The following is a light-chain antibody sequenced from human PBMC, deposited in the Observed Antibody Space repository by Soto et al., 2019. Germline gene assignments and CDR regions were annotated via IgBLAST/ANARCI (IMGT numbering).Light chain of an antibody. Sequence: DSQVTQSPSSLSASVGDRVTITCRASQDISSYLAWFQQKPGKVPKLLIYTASTLQSGVPSRFSGSGSGTEFTLTISSLQPDDFATYYCQHYNSYSEAFGQGTKVDI. CDR3: QHYNSYSEA. V-gene: IGKV1-9*01. CDR1: QDISSY. J-gene: IGKJ1*01. CDR2: TAS.